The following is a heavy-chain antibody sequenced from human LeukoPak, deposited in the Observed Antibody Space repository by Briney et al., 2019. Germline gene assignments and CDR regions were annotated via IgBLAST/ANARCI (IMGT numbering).Heavy chain of an antibody. J-gene: IGHJ4*02. CDR1: GGSFSGYY. V-gene: IGHV4-34*01. D-gene: IGHD4-23*01. CDR3: ARDSPVPVV. CDR2: INHSGST. Sequence: SETLSLTCAVYGGSFSGYYWSWIRQPPGKGLEWIGEINHSGSTNYNPSLKSRVTISVDTSKNQFSLKLSSVTAADTAVYYCARDSPVPVVWGQGTLVTVSS.